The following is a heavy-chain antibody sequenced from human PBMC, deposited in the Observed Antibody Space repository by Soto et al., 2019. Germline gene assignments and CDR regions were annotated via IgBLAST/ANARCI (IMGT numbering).Heavy chain of an antibody. J-gene: IGHJ1*01. CDR3: AKRQAPAGASEH. Sequence: EVQLLESGGGLVQPGGSLKISCAASGFQLSSCAMSWVRQAPGKGLEWVSGINEGDGATNYLDSVRGRFTISRDNSKNTLYLEMNSLRVEDTAIYYCAKRQAPAGASEHWGQGILVIVSS. CDR2: INEGDGAT. D-gene: IGHD6-13*01. V-gene: IGHV3-23*01. CDR1: GFQLSSCA.